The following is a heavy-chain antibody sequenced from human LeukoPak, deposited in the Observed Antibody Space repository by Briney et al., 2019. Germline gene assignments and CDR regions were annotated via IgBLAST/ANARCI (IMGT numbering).Heavy chain of an antibody. V-gene: IGHV3-53*01. CDR3: ARASGSTSPYYYYYMDV. CDR1: GFTVSSNY. J-gene: IGHJ6*03. CDR2: IYSGGST. Sequence: GGSLRLSCAASGFTVSSNYMSWVRQAPGKGLEWVSVIYSGGSTYYADSVKGRFTISRDNSKNTLYLQMNSLRAEDTAVYYCARASGSTSPYYYYYMDVWGKGTTVTVSS. D-gene: IGHD2-2*01.